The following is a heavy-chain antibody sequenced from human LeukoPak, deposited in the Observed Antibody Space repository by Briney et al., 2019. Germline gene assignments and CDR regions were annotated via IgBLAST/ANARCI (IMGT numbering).Heavy chain of an antibody. J-gene: IGHJ1*01. V-gene: IGHV1-24*01. CDR1: GDTLTELS. CDR2: FDPEEGET. D-gene: IGHD2-8*01. CDR3: ATAGIVLDTGAELLLH. Sequence: ASVKVSCKLSGDTLTELSMHWVRQSPGKGLEWMGGFDPEEGETIYAQRFQGRVTMTEDTVTDTAHMELSSLTSEDTAVYYCATAGIVLDTGAELLLHWGQGTLVTVSS.